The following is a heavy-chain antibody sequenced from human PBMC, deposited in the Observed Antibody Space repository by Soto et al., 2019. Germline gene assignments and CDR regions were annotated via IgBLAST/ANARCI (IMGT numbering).Heavy chain of an antibody. CDR3: ARAPYYYDSSGYYQEYYFDY. D-gene: IGHD3-22*01. V-gene: IGHV4-31*11. J-gene: IGHJ4*02. CDR2: IYYSGST. Sequence: SETLSLTCAVSGGSISSGGYYWSWIRQHPGKGLEWIGYIYYSGSTYYNPSLKSRVTISVDTSKNQISLKLSSVTAADTAVYYCARAPYYYDSSGYYQEYYFDYWGQGTLVTVSS. CDR1: GGSISSGGYY.